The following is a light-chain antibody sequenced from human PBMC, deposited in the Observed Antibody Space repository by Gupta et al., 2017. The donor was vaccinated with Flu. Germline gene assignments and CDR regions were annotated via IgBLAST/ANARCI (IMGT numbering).Light chain of an antibody. CDR2: AAS. CDR1: QRISSY. Sequence: GDRVSITCRASQRISSYLNWYQQKPGKGPKLLIYAASSLQSGVPSRFSGSASGTDFTLTISSLQSEDFATYYCQQSYSAPLTFGGGTKVEIK. J-gene: IGKJ4*01. CDR3: QQSYSAPLT. V-gene: IGKV1-39*01.